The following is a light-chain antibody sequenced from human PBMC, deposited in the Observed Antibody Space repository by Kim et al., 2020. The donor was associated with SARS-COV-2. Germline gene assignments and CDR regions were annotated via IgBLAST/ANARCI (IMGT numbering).Light chain of an antibody. J-gene: IGKJ5*01. V-gene: IGKV1-17*01. Sequence: ASVGDRVTITCRASQDIRNDLGWYQQNPGRAPKRLIYGASSLQSGVSSRFSGSGSGTESTLTISSLQPEDFATYFCLQHNTYPITFGQGTRLEIK. CDR2: GAS. CDR3: LQHNTYPIT. CDR1: QDIRND.